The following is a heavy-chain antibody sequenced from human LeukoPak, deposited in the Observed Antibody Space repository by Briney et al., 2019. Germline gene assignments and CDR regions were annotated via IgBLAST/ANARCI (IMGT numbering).Heavy chain of an antibody. D-gene: IGHD6-13*01. CDR3: ARGTSSSWYRFYYYYYYMDV. Sequence: SETLSLTCAVYGGSFSGYYWSWLRQPPGKGLEWIGEINHSGSTNYNPSLKSRVTISVDTSKNQFSLKLSSVTAADTAVYYCARGTSSSWYRFYYYYYYMDVWGKGTTVTVSS. CDR1: GGSFSGYY. J-gene: IGHJ6*03. V-gene: IGHV4-34*01. CDR2: INHSGST.